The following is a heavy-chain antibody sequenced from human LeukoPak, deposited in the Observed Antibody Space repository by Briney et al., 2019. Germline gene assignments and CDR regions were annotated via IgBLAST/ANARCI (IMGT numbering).Heavy chain of an antibody. D-gene: IGHD3-22*01. CDR1: GLTFSNYA. CDR2: ISGSGGST. CDR3: AKDLYYDSSGLDY. Sequence: GGSLILSCAASGLTFSNYAMSWVRQAPGKGLEWVSTISGSGGSTYYADSVKGRFTISRDNSKNTLYLEMNSLRAEDTAVYYCAKDLYYDSSGLDYWAQGTLVTVSS. J-gene: IGHJ4*02. V-gene: IGHV3-23*01.